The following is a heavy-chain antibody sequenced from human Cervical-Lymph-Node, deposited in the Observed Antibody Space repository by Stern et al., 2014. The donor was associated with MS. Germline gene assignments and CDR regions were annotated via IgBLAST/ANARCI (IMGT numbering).Heavy chain of an antibody. D-gene: IGHD6-19*01. CDR2: ISYDGSNK. CDR3: SSGGLAVAGTMQTNWYFDL. Sequence: VQLVESGGGVVQPGRSLRLSCAASGFTFSSYGMHWVRQAPGKGLEWVAVISYDGSNKYYADSVKGRFTISRDNSKNTLYLQMNSLRAEDTAVYYCSSGGLAVAGTMQTNWYFDLWGRGTLVTVSS. CDR1: GFTFSSYG. V-gene: IGHV3-30*03. J-gene: IGHJ2*01.